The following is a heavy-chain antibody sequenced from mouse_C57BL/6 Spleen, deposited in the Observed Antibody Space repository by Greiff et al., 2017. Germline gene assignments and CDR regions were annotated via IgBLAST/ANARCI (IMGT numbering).Heavy chain of an antibody. CDR1: GYSITSGYY. Sequence: ESGPGLVKPSQSPSLTCSVTGYSITSGYYWNWIRQFPGNKLEWMGYISYDGSNNYNPSLKNRISITRDTSKNQFFLKLNSVTTEDTATYYCARAGSSYVYFDVWGTGTTVTVSS. V-gene: IGHV3-6*01. J-gene: IGHJ1*03. CDR3: ARAGSSYVYFDV. CDR2: ISYDGSN. D-gene: IGHD1-1*01.